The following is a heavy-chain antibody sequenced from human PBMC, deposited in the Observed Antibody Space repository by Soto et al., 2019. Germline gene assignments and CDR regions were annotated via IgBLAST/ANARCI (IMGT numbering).Heavy chain of an antibody. CDR3: AREGPFVDGLVYYYYGMDV. CDR2: ISAYNGNT. J-gene: IGHJ6*02. Sequence: VKVSCKASGYTFTSYGISWVGQAPGQGLEWMGWISAYNGNTNYAQKLQCRVTMTTDTSTSTAYMELRSLRSDDTAVYYCAREGPFVDGLVYYYYGMDVWGQGTTVTVAS. V-gene: IGHV1-18*01. CDR1: GYTFTSYG. D-gene: IGHD3-16*01.